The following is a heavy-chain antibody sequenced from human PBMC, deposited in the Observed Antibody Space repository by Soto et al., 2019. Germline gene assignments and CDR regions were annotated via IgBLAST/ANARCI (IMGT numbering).Heavy chain of an antibody. Sequence: PSETLSLTCTVSGGSIRGYYGSWIRQSPGKGLEWFGYVSDTGGTNYNPALKSRLTISVDTSKNQFSLKLMSVTAADTALYYCARSVGGYNFGYFLVYYSGVDVWGQGTTVTVSS. D-gene: IGHD5-18*01. CDR2: VSDTGGT. CDR3: ARSVGGYNFGYFLVYYSGVDV. V-gene: IGHV4-59*08. J-gene: IGHJ6*02. CDR1: GGSIRGYY.